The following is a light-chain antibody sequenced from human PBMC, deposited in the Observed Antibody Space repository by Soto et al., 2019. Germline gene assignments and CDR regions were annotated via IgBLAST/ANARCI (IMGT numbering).Light chain of an antibody. Sequence: QSALTQPASVSGSPGQSITISCTGTSSDIGAYNFVSWYQQHPGKAPKLMLYAVNMRPSGVSNRFSGSKSGNTASLTISGLQSEDEADYYCTSWTTSTTMIFGGGTKLTVL. CDR3: TSWTTSTTMI. CDR2: AVN. J-gene: IGLJ2*01. V-gene: IGLV2-14*03. CDR1: SSDIGAYNF.